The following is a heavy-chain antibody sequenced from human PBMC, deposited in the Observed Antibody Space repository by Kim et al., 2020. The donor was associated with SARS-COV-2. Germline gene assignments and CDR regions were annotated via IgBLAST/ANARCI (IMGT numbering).Heavy chain of an antibody. CDR3: AKLYYDFWSGYYFDY. CDR2: IYSGGST. CDR1: GFTVSSNY. Sequence: GGSLRLSCAASGFTVSSNYMSWVRQAPGKGLEWVSVIYSGGSTYYADSVKGRFTISRHNSKNTLYLQMNSLRAEDTAVYYCAKLYYDFWSGYYFDYWGQGTLVTVSS. D-gene: IGHD3-3*01. V-gene: IGHV3-53*04. J-gene: IGHJ4*02.